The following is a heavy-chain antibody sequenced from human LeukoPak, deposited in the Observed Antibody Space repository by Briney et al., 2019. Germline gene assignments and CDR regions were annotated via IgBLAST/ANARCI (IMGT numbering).Heavy chain of an antibody. Sequence: GGSVRLYCAASGFTFSSYAMHWVRPAPGKGLEWVAVISYDGSNKYYADSVKGRFTISRDNSKNTLYLQMNSLRAEDTAVYYCARDQGGSTLDYWGQGTLVTVSS. CDR1: GFTFSSYA. CDR2: ISYDGSNK. V-gene: IGHV3-30-3*01. J-gene: IGHJ4*02. D-gene: IGHD3-16*01. CDR3: ARDQGGSTLDY.